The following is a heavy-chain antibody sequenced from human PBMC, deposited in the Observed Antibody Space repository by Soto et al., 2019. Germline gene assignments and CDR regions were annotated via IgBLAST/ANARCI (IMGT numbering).Heavy chain of an antibody. CDR2: IYYSGST. CDR3: ARHNYGSGSTYFDY. J-gene: IGHJ4*02. D-gene: IGHD3-10*01. Sequence: QVQLQESGPGLVKPSETLSLTCTVSGGSISSDYWSWIRQPPGKGLEWIGYIYYSGSTNYNPSLNSRVTITVDTSKNQFSLKLNSMTAADTAVYYCARHNYGSGSTYFDYWGQGTLVTVSS. V-gene: IGHV4-59*08. CDR1: GGSISSDY.